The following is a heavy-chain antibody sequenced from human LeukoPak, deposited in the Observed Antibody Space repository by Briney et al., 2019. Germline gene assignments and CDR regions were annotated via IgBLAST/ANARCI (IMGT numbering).Heavy chain of an antibody. CDR3: ATLKEEYSSSSAYYYYYMDV. Sequence: PGGSLRLSCVASEFTFRSYDMHWVRQAPGKGLEWVAVISYDGSNKDYADFVKGRFTISRDNSKNTLYLQMNSLRSDDTAVYYCATLKEEYSSSSAYYYYYMDVWGKGTTVTVSS. V-gene: IGHV3-30*03. CDR2: ISYDGSNK. D-gene: IGHD6-6*01. CDR1: EFTFRSYD. J-gene: IGHJ6*03.